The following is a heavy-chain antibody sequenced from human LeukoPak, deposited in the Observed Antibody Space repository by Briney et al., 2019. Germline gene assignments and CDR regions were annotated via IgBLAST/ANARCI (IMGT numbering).Heavy chain of an antibody. CDR3: ARPGHDTTNSYGMDV. CDR1: GFTFSSYS. D-gene: IGHD1-26*01. V-gene: IGHV3-21*01. CDR2: ISSSSPI. J-gene: IGHJ6*02. Sequence: TGGSLRLSCAASGFTFSSYSMNWVRQAPGKGLGWVSSISSSSPIFYADSLKGRFTISRDNAKNSLYLQMNSLRAEDTAVYYCARPGHDTTNSYGMDVWGQGTTVTVSS.